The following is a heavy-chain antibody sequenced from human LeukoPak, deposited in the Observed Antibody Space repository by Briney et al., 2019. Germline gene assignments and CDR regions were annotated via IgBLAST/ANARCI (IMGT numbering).Heavy chain of an antibody. CDR1: GGSISSGGYY. CDR3: ARGLSSLWFGELLEYYFDY. D-gene: IGHD3-10*01. J-gene: IGHJ4*02. CDR2: IYYSGST. V-gene: IGHV4-31*03. Sequence: SETLSLTCTVSGGSISSGGYYWSWIRQHPGKGLEWIGYIYYSGSTYYNPSLKSRVTISVDTSKNQFSLKLSSVTAADTAVYYCARGLSSLWFGELLEYYFDYWGQGTLVTVSP.